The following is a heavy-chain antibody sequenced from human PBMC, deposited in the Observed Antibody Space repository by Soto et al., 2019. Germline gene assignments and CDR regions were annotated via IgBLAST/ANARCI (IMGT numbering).Heavy chain of an antibody. D-gene: IGHD6-19*01. J-gene: IGHJ4*02. V-gene: IGHV4-34*01. CDR2: INHSGST. CDR1: GGSFIGYY. Sequence: SETLSLTSAVYGGSFIGYYWSCIRQPPGKGLEWIGEINHSGSTNYNPSLKSRVTISVDTSKNQFSLKLSSVTAADTAVYYCARVNGWYNFDYWGQGTLVTVSS. CDR3: ARVNGWYNFDY.